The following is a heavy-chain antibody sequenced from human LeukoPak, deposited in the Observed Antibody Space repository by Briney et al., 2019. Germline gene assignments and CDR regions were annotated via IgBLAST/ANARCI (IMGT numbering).Heavy chain of an antibody. V-gene: IGHV3-9*01. D-gene: IGHD6-19*01. CDR3: GKASSGWPLGAFDI. CDR2: ISWNSGSI. J-gene: IGHJ3*02. CDR1: GFTFDDYA. Sequence: GGSLRLSCAASGFTFDDYAMHWVRQAPGKGLEWVSGISWNSGSIGYADSVKGRFTISRDNAKNSLYLQMNSLRAEDTALYYCGKASSGWPLGAFDIWGQGTMVTVSS.